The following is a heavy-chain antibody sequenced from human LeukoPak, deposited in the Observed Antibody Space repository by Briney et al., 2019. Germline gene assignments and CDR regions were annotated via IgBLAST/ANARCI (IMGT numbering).Heavy chain of an antibody. V-gene: IGHV7-4-1*02. Sequence: ASVKVSCKASGYTFTSYAMNWVRQAPGQGLEWMGWINTNTGNPTYAQGFTGRFVFSLDTSVSTAYLQISSLKAEDTAVYYCASLYCSGGSCLFDYWGQGTLVTVSS. D-gene: IGHD2-15*01. CDR1: GYTFTSYA. J-gene: IGHJ4*02. CDR2: INTNTGNP. CDR3: ASLYCSGGSCLFDY.